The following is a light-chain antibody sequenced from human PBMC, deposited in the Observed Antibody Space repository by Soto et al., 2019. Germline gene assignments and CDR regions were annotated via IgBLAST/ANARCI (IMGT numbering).Light chain of an antibody. Sequence: DIQMTQSPSSLSASVGDRVTITCRASQSISNYLNWYQQKPGKAPKLLIYGASSLQSGVPSRFSGSGSGTDFTLTISSLQPEDFATYYCQQSYSTPWTFGQGTKV. CDR3: QQSYSTPWT. V-gene: IGKV1-39*01. CDR1: QSISNY. J-gene: IGKJ1*01. CDR2: GAS.